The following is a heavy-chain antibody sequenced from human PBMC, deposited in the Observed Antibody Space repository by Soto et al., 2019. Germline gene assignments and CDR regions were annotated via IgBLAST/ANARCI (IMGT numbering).Heavy chain of an antibody. CDR1: GYTFSGYY. V-gene: IGHV1-2*02. D-gene: IGHD6-19*01. CDR3: ARDRGSGWYLTYYYYGMDV. Sequence: ASVKVSCKASGYTFSGYYMHWVRQAPGQGLGWMGWINPNSGGTNYAQKFQGRVTMTRDTSISTAYMELSRLRSDDTAVYYCARDRGSGWYLTYYYYGMDVWGQGTTVTVSS. CDR2: INPNSGGT. J-gene: IGHJ6*02.